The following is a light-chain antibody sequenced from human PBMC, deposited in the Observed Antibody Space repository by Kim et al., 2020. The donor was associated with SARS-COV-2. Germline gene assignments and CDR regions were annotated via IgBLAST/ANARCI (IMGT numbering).Light chain of an antibody. CDR3: LLSYGAAGV. V-gene: IGLV7-46*01. CDR2: DIS. Sequence: GTIPLTCGSITAAVTSGHYPSWFQQQPGQAPRALIYDISDKHSWTPARFSGSLLGGKAALTLSGAQPEDEAEYYCLLSYGAAGVFGGGTQLTV. CDR1: TAAVTSGHY. J-gene: IGLJ3*02.